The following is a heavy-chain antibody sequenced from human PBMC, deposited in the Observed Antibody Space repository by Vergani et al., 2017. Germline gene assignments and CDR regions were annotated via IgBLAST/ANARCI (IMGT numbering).Heavy chain of an antibody. V-gene: IGHV4-39*01. J-gene: IGHJ5*02. CDR1: GCSISSSSYH. CDR3: ARLHDDFWSGYSTGWFDP. Sequence: QLQLQESGPGLVKPSETLSLTCTVSGCSISSSSYHWGWIRQPPGKGLEGIGSIYYSGSTYYNPPLKSRVTISVATAKNQFSLKLSSVTAADTAVYYCARLHDDFWSGYSTGWFDPWGQGTLVTVSS. D-gene: IGHD3-3*01. CDR2: IYYSGST.